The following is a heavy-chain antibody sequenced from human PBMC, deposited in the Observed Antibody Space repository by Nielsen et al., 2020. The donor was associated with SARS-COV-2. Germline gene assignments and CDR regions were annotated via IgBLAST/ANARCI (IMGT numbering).Heavy chain of an antibody. CDR2: ISGSSSYI. V-gene: IGHV3-21*01. CDR1: GFTFSSYE. CDR3: ARTDVVVTGWDY. J-gene: IGHJ4*02. D-gene: IGHD2-21*02. Sequence: GGSLRLSCAASGFTFSSYEMNWVRQAPGKGLEWVSSISGSSSYIWYADSVKGRFTISRDNAKNSLFLQMNSLRGDDTAVYYCARTDVVVTGWDYWGQGTLVTVSS.